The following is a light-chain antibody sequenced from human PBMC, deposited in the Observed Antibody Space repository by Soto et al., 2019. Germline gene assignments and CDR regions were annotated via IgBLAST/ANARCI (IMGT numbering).Light chain of an antibody. Sequence: ATRMTQSPSSLSAYTEDTDTIACRASQGISSYFDWYQKKAGKARKLMIYAASSFQSGVPSRFSGSGSGTDFTLTISCLQSEDFANYYCQQYYSYPLTFGGGTKVDI. CDR3: QQYYSYPLT. J-gene: IGKJ4*01. V-gene: IGKV1-8*01. CDR1: QGISSY. CDR2: AAS.